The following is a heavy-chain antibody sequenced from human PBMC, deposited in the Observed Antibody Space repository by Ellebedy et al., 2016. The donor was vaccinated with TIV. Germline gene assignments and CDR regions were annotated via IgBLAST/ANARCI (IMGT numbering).Heavy chain of an antibody. V-gene: IGHV4-39*07. CDR1: GDSISSRNLY. CDR2: IYSSWNT. J-gene: IGHJ4*02. CDR3: AADRSISWYFY. D-gene: IGHD2-2*01. Sequence: MPSETLSLTCTVSGDSISSRNLYWGWIRQAPGKGLQWIGSIYSSWNTYYNPSLESRVTMSIDTSKNQFSLKLTPVTAADTAVYYCAADRSISWYFYWGQGTLVTVSS.